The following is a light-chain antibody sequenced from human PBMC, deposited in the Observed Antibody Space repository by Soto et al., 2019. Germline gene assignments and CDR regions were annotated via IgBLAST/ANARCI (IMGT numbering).Light chain of an antibody. CDR3: QSYDSSLSGYV. V-gene: IGLV1-40*01. CDR1: SSNIGAGYD. CDR2: INI. J-gene: IGLJ1*01. Sequence: QSVLTQPPSVSGAPGQRVTISCTGSSSNIGAGYDVHWYQQLPGRAPKLLIFININRPSGVPDRFSGSKSGTSASLAITGLRAEDEADYYCQSYDSSLSGYVFGTGTKLTVL.